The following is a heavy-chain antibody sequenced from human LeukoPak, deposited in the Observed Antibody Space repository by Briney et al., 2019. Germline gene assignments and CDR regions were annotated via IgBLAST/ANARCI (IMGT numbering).Heavy chain of an antibody. CDR1: GFTFSSYA. Sequence: GGSLRLSCAASGFTFSSYAMSWVRQAPGKGLEWVSAISGSGGSTYYADSVKGRFTISRDNSKNTLYLQMNSRRAEDTAVYYCAKDRKPRQHQWLVGFNWFDPWGQGTLVTVSS. CDR2: ISGSGGST. D-gene: IGHD6-19*01. CDR3: AKDRKPRQHQWLVGFNWFDP. V-gene: IGHV3-23*01. J-gene: IGHJ5*02.